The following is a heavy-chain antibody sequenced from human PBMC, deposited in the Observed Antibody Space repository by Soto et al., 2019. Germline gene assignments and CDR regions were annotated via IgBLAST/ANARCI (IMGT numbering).Heavy chain of an antibody. D-gene: IGHD3-22*01. CDR1: GGSISSYY. CDR2: MYYSGSI. V-gene: IGHV4-59*08. CDR3: ARHLEEDSSEYNWYFDL. J-gene: IGHJ2*01. Sequence: QVQLQESGPGLVKPSETLSLTCTVSGGSISSYYWSWIRQPPRKGLEWIGYMYYSGSISYNPSLKSQVTISVDTSKIQFALKLTSVTAADTAVYYCARHLEEDSSEYNWYFDLWGRGTLVTVSS.